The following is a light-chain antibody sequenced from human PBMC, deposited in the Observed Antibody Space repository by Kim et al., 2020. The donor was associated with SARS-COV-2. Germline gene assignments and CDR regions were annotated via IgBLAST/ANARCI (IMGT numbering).Light chain of an antibody. CDR1: QSVSNSY. CDR2: NAL. V-gene: IGKV3-20*01. CDR3: QQFGTSSPWT. J-gene: IGKJ1*01. Sequence: PGAGATRSCRASQSVSNSYMDWYRQKPGQAPRLIIYNALHRPTGIPNRCSGSGSGTDFTLTISRLEPEDFAMYYCQQFGTSSPWTFGQGTKVDIK.